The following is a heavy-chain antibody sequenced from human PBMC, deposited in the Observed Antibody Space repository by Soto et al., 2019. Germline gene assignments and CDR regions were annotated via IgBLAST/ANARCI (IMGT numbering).Heavy chain of an antibody. CDR1: GGSFSGYY. Sequence: SETLSLTCAVYGGSFSGYYRSWIRQPPGKGPEWIGEINHSGSTNYNPSLKSRVTISVDTSKNQFSLKLSSVTAADTAVYYCARAPLVVPAAISNWFDPWGQGTLVTVSS. J-gene: IGHJ5*02. CDR3: ARAPLVVPAAISNWFDP. D-gene: IGHD2-2*02. CDR2: INHSGST. V-gene: IGHV4-34*01.